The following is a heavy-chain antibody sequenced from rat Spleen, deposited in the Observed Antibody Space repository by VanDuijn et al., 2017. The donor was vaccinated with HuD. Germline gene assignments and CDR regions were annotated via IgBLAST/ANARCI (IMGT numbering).Heavy chain of an antibody. J-gene: IGHJ2*01. CDR1: GFTFNSYD. CDR2: ISPSGGFT. Sequence: EVQLVESGGVLVQPGGSLKLSCAVSGFTFNSYDMAWVRQAPTKGLEWVASISPSGGFTYYRDSVKGRFTVSRDNAKSTLSLQMDSLRSEDTATYFCARRHYGYTDYFDYWGQGVMVTVSS. D-gene: IGHD1-9*01. CDR3: ARRHYGYTDYFDY. V-gene: IGHV5-25*01.